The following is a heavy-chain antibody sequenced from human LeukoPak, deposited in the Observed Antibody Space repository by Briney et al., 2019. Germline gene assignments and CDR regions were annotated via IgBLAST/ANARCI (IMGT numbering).Heavy chain of an antibody. CDR1: GFTFSSYW. CDR2: INSDGSST. J-gene: IGHJ4*03. CDR3: ARERLYSSSWGVFDY. D-gene: IGHD6-13*01. V-gene: IGHV3-74*01. Sequence: GGSLRLSCAASGFTFSSYWMHWVRQAPGKGLVWVSRINSDGSSTSYADSVKGRFTISRDNAKNTLYLQMNSLRAEDTAVYYCARERLYSSSWGVFDYWGQGTMVTVSS.